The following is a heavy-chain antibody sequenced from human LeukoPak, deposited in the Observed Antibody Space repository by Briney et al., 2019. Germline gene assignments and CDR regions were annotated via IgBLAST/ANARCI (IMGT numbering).Heavy chain of an antibody. CDR1: GYTFTSYA. D-gene: IGHD5-24*01. CDR2: INAGNGNT. V-gene: IGHV1-3*01. CDR3: ARGGMATNLGDY. J-gene: IGHJ4*02. Sequence: ASVKVSCKASGYTFTSYAMHWVRQAPGQRLEWMGWINAGNGNTKYSQKFQGRVTITRDTSASTAYMELSSLRSEDTAVYYCARGGMATNLGDYWGQGTLVTVSS.